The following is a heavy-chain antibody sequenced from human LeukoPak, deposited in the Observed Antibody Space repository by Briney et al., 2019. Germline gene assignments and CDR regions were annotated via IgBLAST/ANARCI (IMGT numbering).Heavy chain of an antibody. V-gene: IGHV1-69*13. CDR1: GGTFSSEA. Sequence: SVKVSCKTSGGTFSSEAFIWVRQAPEQGLEWMGGIIPIFGRADYAQKFQDIVTITADESTSTVYMELSSLRSEDTAVYYCARGETILNWFDPWGQGTLVTVSS. CDR3: ARGETILNWFDP. J-gene: IGHJ5*02. CDR2: IIPIFGRA. D-gene: IGHD1-1*01.